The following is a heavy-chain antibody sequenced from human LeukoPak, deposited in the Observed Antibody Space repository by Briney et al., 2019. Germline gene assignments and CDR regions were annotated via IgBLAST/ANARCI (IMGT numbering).Heavy chain of an antibody. CDR1: GYTFTSYG. Sequence: ASVKVSCKASGYTFTSYGISWVRQAPGQGLEWMGWISAYNGNTNYAQKLQGRVTMTTDTSTSTAYMELRSLRSDDTAVYCCARGSDCSSTSCLDYWGQGTLVTVSS. V-gene: IGHV1-18*01. CDR3: ARGSDCSSTSCLDY. J-gene: IGHJ4*02. D-gene: IGHD2-2*01. CDR2: ISAYNGNT.